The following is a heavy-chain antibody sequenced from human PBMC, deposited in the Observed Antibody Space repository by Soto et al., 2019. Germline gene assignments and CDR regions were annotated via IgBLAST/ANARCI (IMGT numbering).Heavy chain of an antibody. CDR3: ARTSNGYSLPSPFDY. Sequence: QVQLVQSGAEVKKPGSSVKVSCKASGGTFSSYAISWVRQAPGQGLEWMGGIIPIFGTANYAQKFQGRVTITADESTSTAYMDLSSLRSNATAVYYCARTSNGYSLPSPFDYWGQGTLVTVSS. D-gene: IGHD3-22*01. CDR2: IIPIFGTA. CDR1: GGTFSSYA. J-gene: IGHJ4*02. V-gene: IGHV1-69*01.